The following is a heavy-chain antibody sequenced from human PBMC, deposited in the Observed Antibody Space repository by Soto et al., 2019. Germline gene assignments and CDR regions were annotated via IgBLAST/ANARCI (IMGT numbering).Heavy chain of an antibody. CDR1: GITVITNY. D-gene: IGHD2-21*01. V-gene: IGHV3-66*01. J-gene: IGHJ4*02. CDR3: TRDPTTSIVTDY. CDR2: IYSDGST. Sequence: GGSLRLSCATSGITVITNYFSWVRQAPGQGLEWVSAIYSDGSTHYTDSVKGRFTISRDNSKDTVYLQMNTLRVEDTGVYYCTRDPTTSIVTDYWGQGTVVTSPQ.